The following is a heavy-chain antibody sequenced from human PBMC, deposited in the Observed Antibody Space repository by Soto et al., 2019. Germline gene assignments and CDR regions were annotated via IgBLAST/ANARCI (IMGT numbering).Heavy chain of an antibody. V-gene: IGHV1-69*12. CDR1: GGTFSSYA. J-gene: IGHJ4*02. D-gene: IGHD2-15*01. Sequence: QVQLVQSGAEVKKPGSSVKVSCKASGGTFSSYAISWVRQAPGQGLEWMGGIIPIFGTANYAQKFQGRVTITADESTSTAYMELSSLRSEDTAVYYCARKELGYCSGGSCYGLDYWGQGTLVTVSS. CDR2: IIPIFGTA. CDR3: ARKELGYCSGGSCYGLDY.